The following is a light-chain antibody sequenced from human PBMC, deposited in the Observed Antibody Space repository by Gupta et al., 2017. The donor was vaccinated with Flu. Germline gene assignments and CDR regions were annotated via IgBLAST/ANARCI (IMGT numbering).Light chain of an antibody. CDR1: QGISSY. V-gene: IGKV1-8*01. CDR3: QHNYTYPPYT. Sequence: AIRMTQSPSSFSASTGDRVTITCRASQGISSYLAWYQQKPGKAPKLLIYAASTWQSGVPSRFSAPGYGTDFTLTISWLQSVDFTAYYCQHNYTYPPYTFSHETKVH. J-gene: IGKJ3*01. CDR2: AAS.